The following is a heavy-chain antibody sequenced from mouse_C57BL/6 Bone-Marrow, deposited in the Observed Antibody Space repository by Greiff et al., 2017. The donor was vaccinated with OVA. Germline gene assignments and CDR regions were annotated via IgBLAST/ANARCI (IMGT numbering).Heavy chain of an antibody. D-gene: IGHD1-1*01. CDR1: GYTFTSYW. CDR3: AREGYYYGSRSYWYFDV. Sequence: VKLQQPGAELVKPGASVKLSCKASGYTFTSYWMHWVKQRPGRGLEWIGRIDPNSGGTKYNEKFKSKATLTVDKPSSTAYMQLSSLTSEDSAVYYCAREGYYYGSRSYWYFDVWGTGTTVTVSS. J-gene: IGHJ1*03. V-gene: IGHV1-72*01. CDR2: IDPNSGGT.